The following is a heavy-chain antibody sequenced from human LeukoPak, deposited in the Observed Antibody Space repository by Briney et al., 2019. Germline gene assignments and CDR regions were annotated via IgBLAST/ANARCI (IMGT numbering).Heavy chain of an antibody. Sequence: GGSLRLSCAASGFTFSSYSMNWVRQAPGKGLEGVSYISSSSSTIYYADSVKGRFTISRDNAKNSLYLQMNSLRAEDTAVYYCARESIAARPYYYYYMDVWGKGTTVTVSS. CDR2: ISSSSSTI. V-gene: IGHV3-48*04. CDR1: GFTFSSYS. J-gene: IGHJ6*03. D-gene: IGHD6-6*01. CDR3: ARESIAARPYYYYYMDV.